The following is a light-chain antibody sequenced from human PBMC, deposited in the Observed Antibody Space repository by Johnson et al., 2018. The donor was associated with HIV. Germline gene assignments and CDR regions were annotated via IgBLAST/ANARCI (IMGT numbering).Light chain of an antibody. CDR3: GTWDSSMRAGNV. V-gene: IGLV1-51*02. CDR2: ENT. CDR1: SSNIGNNY. J-gene: IGLJ1*01. Sequence: QSVLTQPPSVSAAPGQKVTISCSGSSSNIGNNYVSWYQQLPGTAPKLLISENTKRPSGIPDRFSGSKSGTSATLGITGLQTGDEADYYCGTWDSSMRAGNVFGTGTKVTVL.